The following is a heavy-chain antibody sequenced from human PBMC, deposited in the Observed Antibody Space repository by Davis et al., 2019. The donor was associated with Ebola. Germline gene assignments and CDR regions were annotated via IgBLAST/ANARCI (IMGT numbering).Heavy chain of an antibody. V-gene: IGHV1-18*01. J-gene: IGHJ6*02. CDR3: ASGIVATIQYYYYGMDV. CDR1: GGTFSSYA. CDR2: ISAYNGNT. Sequence: ASVKVSCKASGGTFSSYAISWVRQAPGQGLEWMGWISAYNGNTNYAQKLQGRVTMTTDTSTSTAYMELSSLRSEDTTVYYCASGIVATIQYYYYGMDVWGQGTTVTVSS. D-gene: IGHD5-12*01.